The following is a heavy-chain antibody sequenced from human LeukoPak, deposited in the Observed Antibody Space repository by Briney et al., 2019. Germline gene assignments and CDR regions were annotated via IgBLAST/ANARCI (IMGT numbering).Heavy chain of an antibody. CDR2: INHDGSEK. CDR3: ARDSEYSSSWYDAYGMDV. Sequence: GGSLSLSCAASGFTFSSYCMSWVRQAPGKGLEWVANINHDGSEKYYVDSVRGRFTISRDNAKNSLYLQMNSLRAEDTAVYYCARDSEYSSSWYDAYGMDVWGQGTTVTVSS. V-gene: IGHV3-7*01. D-gene: IGHD6-13*01. CDR1: GFTFSSYC. J-gene: IGHJ6*02.